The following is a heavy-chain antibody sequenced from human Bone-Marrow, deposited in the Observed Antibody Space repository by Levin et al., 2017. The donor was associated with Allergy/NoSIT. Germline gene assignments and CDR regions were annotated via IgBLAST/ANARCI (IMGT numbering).Heavy chain of an antibody. V-gene: IGHV1-69*06. CDR1: GGTFSSYA. CDR3: ARVKLLRYFDWLKTDY. D-gene: IGHD3-9*01. CDR2: IIPIFGTA. Sequence: SVKVSCKASGGTFSSYAISWVRQAPGQGLEWMGGIIPIFGTANYAQKFQGRVTITADKSTSTAYMELSSLRSEDTAVYYCARVKLLRYFDWLKTDYWGQGTLVTVSS. J-gene: IGHJ4*02.